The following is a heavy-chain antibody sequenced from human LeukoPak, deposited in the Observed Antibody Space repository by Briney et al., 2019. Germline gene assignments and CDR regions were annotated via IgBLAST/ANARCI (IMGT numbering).Heavy chain of an antibody. Sequence: SETLSLTCTVSSGSISGYYWGWIRQPPGKGLEWIGSIYYSGSIYYTPSLKSRVTISVDTSKNQVSLNLYSVTAADTAVYYCARLHMENWFDPWGQGTLVTVSS. CDR1: SGSISGYY. CDR3: ARLHMENWFDP. V-gene: IGHV4-39*01. D-gene: IGHD1-1*01. J-gene: IGHJ5*02. CDR2: IYYSGSI.